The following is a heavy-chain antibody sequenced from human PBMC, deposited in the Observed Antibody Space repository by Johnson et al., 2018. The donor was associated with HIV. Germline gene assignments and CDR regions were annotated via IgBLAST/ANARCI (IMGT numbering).Heavy chain of an antibody. CDR2: ISYDGSNK. J-gene: IGHJ3*02. D-gene: IGHD1-26*01. CDR1: GFTFSSYA. V-gene: IGHV3-30*04. CDR3: ARLSWDSDAFDI. Sequence: RLVESGGGVVQPGRSLRLSCAASGFTFSSYAMHWVRQAPGKGLAWVAVISYDGSNKYYADSVKGRFTISRDNSKNTLYLQMNSLRAEDTAVYYCARLSWDSDAFDIWGQGTMVTVSS.